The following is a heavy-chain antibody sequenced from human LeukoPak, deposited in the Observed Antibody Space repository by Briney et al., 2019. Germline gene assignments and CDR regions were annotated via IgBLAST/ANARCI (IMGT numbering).Heavy chain of an antibody. J-gene: IGHJ5*02. CDR3: ARQRFTMRAYAGNWFDP. Sequence: GESLKISCKGSGYSFTNYWIGWVRQMPGKGLEWTGIIYPGDSDTRYSPSFQGRVTISADKSISTAYLQWSSLKASDTAMYYCARQRFTMRAYAGNWFDPWGQGTLVTVSS. D-gene: IGHD3-10*01. V-gene: IGHV5-51*01. CDR2: IYPGDSDT. CDR1: GYSFTNYW.